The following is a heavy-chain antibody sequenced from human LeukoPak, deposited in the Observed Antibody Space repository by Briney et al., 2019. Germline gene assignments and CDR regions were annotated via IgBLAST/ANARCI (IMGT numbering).Heavy chain of an antibody. V-gene: IGHV4-39*01. J-gene: IGHJ4*02. Sequence: SETLSLTCTVPGGSISSSSYYWGWIRQPPGKGLEWIGSIYYSGSTYYNPSLKSRVTISVDTSKNQFSLKLSSVTAADTAVYYCARHRGDYYGTGSYFDYWGQGTLVTVSS. CDR2: IYYSGST. D-gene: IGHD3-10*01. CDR3: ARHRGDYYGTGSYFDY. CDR1: GGSISSSSYY.